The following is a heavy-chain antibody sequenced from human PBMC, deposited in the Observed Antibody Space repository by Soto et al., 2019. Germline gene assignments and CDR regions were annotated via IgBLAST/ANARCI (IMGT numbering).Heavy chain of an antibody. CDR2: IYYSGST. Sequence: QVQLQESGPGLVKPSQTLSLTCTVSGGSISSGDYYWSWIRQPPGKGLEWIGYIYYSGSTYYNPSLKSRVTISVDTSKNQFSLKLSSATVADTAVYYCARDRNGAGNYFDYWGQGTLVTVSS. D-gene: IGHD6-19*01. V-gene: IGHV4-30-4*01. CDR1: GGSISSGDYY. J-gene: IGHJ4*02. CDR3: ARDRNGAGNYFDY.